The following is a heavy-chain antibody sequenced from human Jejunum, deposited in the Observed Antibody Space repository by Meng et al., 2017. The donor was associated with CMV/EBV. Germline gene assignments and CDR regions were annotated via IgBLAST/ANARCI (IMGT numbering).Heavy chain of an antibody. CDR1: GITFSDYD. CDR2: ISGRSSSI. D-gene: IGHD3-22*01. J-gene: IGHJ1*01. V-gene: IGHV3-11*01. CDR3: ARSTLEIFDSSGHSH. Sequence: GITFSDYDMTWIRQAPGKGLECLEYISGRSSSIFYTDSVKGRFTISRDNAKSSLYLEMNNVKVEDTAVYYCARSTLEIFDSSGHSHWGQGTLVTVSS.